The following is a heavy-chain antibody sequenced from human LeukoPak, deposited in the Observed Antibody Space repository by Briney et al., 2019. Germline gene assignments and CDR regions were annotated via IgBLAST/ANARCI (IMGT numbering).Heavy chain of an antibody. CDR1: GFTFSSYG. J-gene: IGHJ5*02. CDR2: ISYDGGNK. D-gene: IGHD6-6*01. V-gene: IGHV3-33*06. CDR3: AKDSKFEYSSWLGGFDP. Sequence: PGGSLRLSCAASGFTFSSYGMHWVRQAPGKGLEWVALISYDGGNKYYADSVKVRFTVSKDNSKNTVYLQMNSLRADDTAVYYCAKDSKFEYSSWLGGFDPWGQGTLVTVSS.